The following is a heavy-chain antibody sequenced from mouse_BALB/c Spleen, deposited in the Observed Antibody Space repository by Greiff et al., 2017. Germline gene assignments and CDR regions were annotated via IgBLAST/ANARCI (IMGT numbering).Heavy chain of an antibody. CDR1: GFNIKDTY. J-gene: IGHJ2*01. CDR2: IDPANGNT. Sequence: EVQLHQSGAELVKPGASVKLSCTASGFNIKDTYMHWVKQRPEQGLEWIGRIDPANGNTKYDPKFQGKATITADTSSNTAYLQLSSLTSEDTAVYYCARYVYFDYWGQGTTLTVSS. V-gene: IGHV14-3*02. CDR3: ARYVYFDY.